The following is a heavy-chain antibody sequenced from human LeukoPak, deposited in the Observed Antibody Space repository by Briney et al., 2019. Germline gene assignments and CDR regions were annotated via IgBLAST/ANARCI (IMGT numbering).Heavy chain of an antibody. D-gene: IGHD1-1*01. J-gene: IGHJ4*02. CDR2: IIPIFGTA. V-gene: IGHV1-69*01. CDR1: GGTFSSYA. Sequence: SVKVSCKASGGTFSSYAISWVRQAPGQELEWMGGIIPIFGTANYAQKFQGRVTLTADQSTNTAYMELTGLTSDDTAIYYCALGEVQSGSTFDNWGQGTLVTVSS. CDR3: ALGEVQSGSTFDN.